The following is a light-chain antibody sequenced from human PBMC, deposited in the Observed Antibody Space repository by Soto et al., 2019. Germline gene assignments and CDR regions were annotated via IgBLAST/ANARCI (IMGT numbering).Light chain of an antibody. CDR1: QSISTY. CDR2: AAS. V-gene: IGKV1-39*01. J-gene: IGKJ4*01. CDR3: QQSYGTPLT. Sequence: DIEMTQSPSSLSASVGDRVTITCRAVQSISTYLNWYQHKPGKAPKLLIYAASSLQSGVPTRFSGSGSGTDFTLTISSLQPEDFATYYCQQSYGTPLTFGGGTKVEIK.